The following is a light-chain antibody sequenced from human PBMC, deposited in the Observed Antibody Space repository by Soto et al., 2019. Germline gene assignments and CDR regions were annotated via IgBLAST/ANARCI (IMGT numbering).Light chain of an antibody. CDR1: RRISRY. CDR3: QQSYSTPT. Sequence: DIQMTQSPSSLSASVGDRVTITCRASRRISRYLNWYQQKPGKAPKLLIYAASTLQSGVPSRFSGSGSGTVFTLTISSLQPEDFATYYCQQSYSTPTFGQGTKVDIK. J-gene: IGKJ1*01. CDR2: AAS. V-gene: IGKV1-39*01.